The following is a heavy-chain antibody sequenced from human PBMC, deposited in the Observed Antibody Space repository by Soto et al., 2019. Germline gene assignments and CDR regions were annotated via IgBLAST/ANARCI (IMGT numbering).Heavy chain of an antibody. D-gene: IGHD3-22*01. J-gene: IGHJ4*02. CDR1: VFTFKSHA. Sequence: PGGSLRLSCSASVFTFKSHAMHWVRQAPGKGLEWVSYIGRGGTAIYYADSVKGRFTISRDNAKNSLYLQMNSLRAEDTAVYYCARDLGYYDSSGYFDSWGQGMLVTVSS. CDR2: IGRGGTAI. CDR3: ARDLGYYDSSGYFDS. V-gene: IGHV3-48*04.